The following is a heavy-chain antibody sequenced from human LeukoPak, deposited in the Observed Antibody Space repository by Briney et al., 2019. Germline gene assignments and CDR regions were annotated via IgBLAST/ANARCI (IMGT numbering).Heavy chain of an antibody. Sequence: GGSLRLSCAASGFTFSSYGMSWVRQAPGKGLEWVSAISGSGGSTYYADSVKGRFTISRDNAKNSLYLQMNSLRAEDTAVYYCARATYSSSWYLFDYWGQGTLVTVSS. V-gene: IGHV3-23*01. D-gene: IGHD6-13*01. CDR3: ARATYSSSWYLFDY. CDR1: GFTFSSYG. J-gene: IGHJ4*02. CDR2: ISGSGGST.